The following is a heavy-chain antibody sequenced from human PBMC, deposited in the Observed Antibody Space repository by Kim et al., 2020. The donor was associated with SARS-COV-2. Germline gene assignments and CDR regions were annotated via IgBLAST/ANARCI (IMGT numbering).Heavy chain of an antibody. V-gene: IGHV3-9*01. CDR1: GFSFSDYA. CDR2: LSWNSVYM. Sequence: GGSLRLSCTASGFSFSDYAMHWVRQAPGMGLEWVSGLSWNSVYMGYADSVKGRFTISRDNAKNSLYLQMNSLRPEDTAVYYCARGDYHGSGAHADYWGQGALVPVSS. J-gene: IGHJ4*02. CDR3: ARGDYHGSGAHADY. D-gene: IGHD3-10*01.